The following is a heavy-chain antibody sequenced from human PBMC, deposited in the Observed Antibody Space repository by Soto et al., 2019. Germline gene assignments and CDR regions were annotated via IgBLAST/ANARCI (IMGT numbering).Heavy chain of an antibody. J-gene: IGHJ6*02. Sequence: QVQVVQSGVEVRRPGTSVKVSCKASGDTFKNCVISWVRQAPGQGLEWMGGIIPLLGTTDFAQRCQVRLTITTDESTTTAYMELSRLRSEDTATYYCAAELGFGKLSVVWGQGTTVIVSS. CDR3: AAELGFGKLSVV. CDR1: GDTFKNCV. V-gene: IGHV1-69*01. CDR2: IIPLLGTT. D-gene: IGHD3-10*01.